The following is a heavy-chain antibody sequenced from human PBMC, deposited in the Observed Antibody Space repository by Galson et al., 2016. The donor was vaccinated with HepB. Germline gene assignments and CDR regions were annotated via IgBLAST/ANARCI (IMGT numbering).Heavy chain of an antibody. CDR3: ATAHRDFPNAFET. V-gene: IGHV4-4*07. CDR1: GDSISSYY. D-gene: IGHD2-21*02. CDR2: VFGGDYS. Sequence: SETLSLTCSLSGDSISSYYCNWIRQPAGKGLEWVGRVFGGDYSKYTPSLQSRVTMSVDTSKNLCSLNLRSVTAADAAMYYCATAHRDFPNAFETWGQGTLVAVSS. J-gene: IGHJ3*02.